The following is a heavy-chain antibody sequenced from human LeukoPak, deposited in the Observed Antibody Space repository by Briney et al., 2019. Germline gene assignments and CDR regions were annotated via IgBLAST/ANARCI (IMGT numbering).Heavy chain of an antibody. D-gene: IGHD3-9*01. Sequence: SETLSLTRTVSGGSISSYYWSWIRQPPGKGLEWIGYIYYSGSTNYNPSLKSRVTISVDTSKNQFSLKLSSVTAADTAVYYCASGRGVLRYFDWLLQPSTDAFDIWGQETMVTVSS. V-gene: IGHV4-59*01. J-gene: IGHJ3*02. CDR3: ASGRGVLRYFDWLLQPSTDAFDI. CDR2: IYYSGST. CDR1: GGSISSYY.